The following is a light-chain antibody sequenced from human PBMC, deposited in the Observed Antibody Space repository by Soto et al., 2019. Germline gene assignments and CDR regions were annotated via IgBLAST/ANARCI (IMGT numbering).Light chain of an antibody. CDR1: SSDVGGYNY. J-gene: IGLJ1*01. V-gene: IGLV2-14*03. CDR3: SSYTTSNTRQIV. Sequence: QCALTRPASVSGAAGQAITISCTGTSSDVGGYNYVSWYQHHPGKAPKLMIYDVSNRPSGVSNRFSGSKSGNTASLTISGLQPEDEADYYCSSYTTSNTRQIVFGTGTKVTVL. CDR2: DVS.